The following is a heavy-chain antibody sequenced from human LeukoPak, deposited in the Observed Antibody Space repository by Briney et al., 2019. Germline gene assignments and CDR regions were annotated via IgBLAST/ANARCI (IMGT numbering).Heavy chain of an antibody. D-gene: IGHD1-26*01. J-gene: IGHJ4*02. CDR3: ATDPPLSPLRGSLQVDY. CDR1: GYTFTDYY. CDR2: VDPEDGET. Sequence: ASVKISCKVSGYTFTDYYMHWVQQAPGKGREWMGLVDPEDGETIYAEKFQGRVTITAETYTDTAYMEVRRQRDEDADVYYCATDPPLSPLRGSLQVDYWGQGPLVTVSS. V-gene: IGHV1-69-2*01.